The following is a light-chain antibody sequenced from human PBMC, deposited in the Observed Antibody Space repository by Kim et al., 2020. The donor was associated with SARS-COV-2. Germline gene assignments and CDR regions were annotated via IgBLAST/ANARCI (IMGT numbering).Light chain of an antibody. V-gene: IGLV3-27*01. CDR2: KDS. CDR3: YSAADNNLV. Sequence: VSPGQTARITCSGDVLAKKYARWFQQKPGQAPVLVIYKDSERPSGIPERFSGSSSGTTVTLTISGAQVEDEADYYCYSAADNNLVFGGGTQLAVL. J-gene: IGLJ3*02. CDR1: VLAKKY.